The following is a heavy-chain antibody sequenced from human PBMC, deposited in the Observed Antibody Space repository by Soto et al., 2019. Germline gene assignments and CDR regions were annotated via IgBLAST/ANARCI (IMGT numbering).Heavy chain of an antibody. CDR3: AREGFVSGNSSGWYVHYFDY. CDR2: ISYDGSNK. V-gene: IGHV3-30-3*01. Sequence: GGSLRLSCAASGFTVSSNYMSWVRQAPGKGLEWVAVISYDGSNKYYADSVKGRFTISRDNSKNTLYLQMNSLRAEDTAVYYCAREGFVSGNSSGWYVHYFDYWGQGTLVTVSS. J-gene: IGHJ4*02. D-gene: IGHD6-19*01. CDR1: GFTVSSNY.